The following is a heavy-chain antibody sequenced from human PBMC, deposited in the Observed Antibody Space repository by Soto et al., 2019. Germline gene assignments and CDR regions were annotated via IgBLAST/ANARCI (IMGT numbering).Heavy chain of an antibody. CDR2: IIPIFGTA. CDR3: ARVKSMMADIVLVPAEI. D-gene: IGHD2-2*01. V-gene: IGHV1-69*12. CDR1: GGTFSSYA. Sequence: QVQLVQSGAEVKKPGSSVKVSCKASGGTFSSYAISWVRQAPGQGLEWMGGIIPIFGTANYAQKFQGRVTITADESTSTAYMELSSLRSDDTAVYYCARVKSMMADIVLVPAEIWGQGTLLTVSS. J-gene: IGHJ4*02.